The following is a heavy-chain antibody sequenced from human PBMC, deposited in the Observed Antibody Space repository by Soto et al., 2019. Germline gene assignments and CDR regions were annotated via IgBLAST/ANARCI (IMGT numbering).Heavy chain of an antibody. CDR1: GGTFSSYV. CDR2: IIPIFGTA. Sequence: GASVKVSCKASGGTFSSYVISWVRQAPGQGLEWMGGIIPIFGTANYAQKFQGRVTITADKSTSTAYTELSSLRSEDTAVYYCATPVEIATIYYYYGMDVWGQGTTVTVSS. CDR3: ATPVEIATIYYYYGMDV. D-gene: IGHD5-12*01. V-gene: IGHV1-69*06. J-gene: IGHJ6*02.